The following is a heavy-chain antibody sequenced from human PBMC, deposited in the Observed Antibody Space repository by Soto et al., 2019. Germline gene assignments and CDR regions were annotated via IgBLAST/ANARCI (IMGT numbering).Heavy chain of an antibody. J-gene: IGHJ5*01. CDR2: INAGNGNT. V-gene: IGHV1-3*01. CDR3: ASAMADILTGYSLNWFEH. D-gene: IGHD3-9*01. Sequence: ASVKVSCKASGYTFTSYAMHWVRQAPGQRLEWMGWINAGNGNTKYSQKFQGRVTITRDTSASTAYMELSSLRSEDTAVYYCASAMADILTGYSLNWFEHWGQGTMVNVSA. CDR1: GYTFTSYA.